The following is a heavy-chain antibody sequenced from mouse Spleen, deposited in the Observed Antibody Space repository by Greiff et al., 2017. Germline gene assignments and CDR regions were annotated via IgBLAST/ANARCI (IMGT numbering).Heavy chain of an antibody. CDR1: GFTFTDYY. D-gene: IGHD1-1*01. Sequence: VQLQQSGAELVRSGASVKLSCTASGFTFTDYYMHWVKQRPEQGLEWIGWIDPENGDTEYAPKFQGKATMTADTSSDTSYLQLSSLTAEDTDVYYCGDQYCGSAALAYWGQGTLVTVSA. CDR3: GDQYCGSAALAY. V-gene: IGHV14-4*02. J-gene: IGHJ3*01. CDR2: IDPENGDT.